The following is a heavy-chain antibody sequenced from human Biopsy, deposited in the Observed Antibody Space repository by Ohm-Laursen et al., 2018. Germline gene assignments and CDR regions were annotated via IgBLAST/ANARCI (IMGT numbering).Heavy chain of an antibody. D-gene: IGHD1-1*01. CDR2: FAPENGRI. CDR1: GYSLTELS. CDR3: AADINVWNVNY. Sequence: SVKVSCKVSGYSLTELSMHWVRQAPGQGLEWMGGFAPENGRIVYSQKFQARVSLTEDTSTDTAYMELRSLRSEDTAVYYCAADINVWNVNYWGQGTQVTVSS. J-gene: IGHJ4*02. V-gene: IGHV1-24*01.